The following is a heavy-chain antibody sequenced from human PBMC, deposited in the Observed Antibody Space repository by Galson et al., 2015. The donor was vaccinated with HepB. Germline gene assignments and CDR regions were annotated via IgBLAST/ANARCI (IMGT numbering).Heavy chain of an antibody. V-gene: IGHV3-7*03. Sequence: SLRLSCAASGFTFDNYAMHWVRQAPGKGLEWVATINQDGSEKYYVDSVKGRFTVSRDNAENSLYLQMNSLRAEDTALYYCVVPVAARGVFFFDYWGQGTLVTVTS. J-gene: IGHJ4*02. CDR2: INQDGSEK. D-gene: IGHD6-19*01. CDR1: GFTFDNYA. CDR3: VVPVAARGVFFFDY.